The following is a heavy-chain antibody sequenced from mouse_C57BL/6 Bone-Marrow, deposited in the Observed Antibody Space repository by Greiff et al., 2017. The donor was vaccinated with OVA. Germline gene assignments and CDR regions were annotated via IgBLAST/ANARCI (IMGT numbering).Heavy chain of an antibody. CDR1: GYTFTSYW. CDR3: ASEDYDWYFDV. V-gene: IGHV1-52*01. Sequence: QVQLKQPGAELVRPGSSVKLSCKASGYTFTSYWMHWVKQRPIQGLEWIGNIDPSDSETHYNQKFKDKATLTVDNSSSTAYMQLSSLTSEYSSVYYCASEDYDWYFDVWGTGTTVTVSS. D-gene: IGHD2-4*01. CDR2: IDPSDSET. J-gene: IGHJ1*03.